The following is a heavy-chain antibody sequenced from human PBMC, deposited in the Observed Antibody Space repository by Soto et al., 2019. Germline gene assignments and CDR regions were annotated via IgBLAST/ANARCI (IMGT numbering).Heavy chain of an antibody. V-gene: IGHV1-69*13. J-gene: IGHJ4*02. CDR3: ARGRGLYNSGRSQLDS. CDR1: GDSFSKYT. D-gene: IGHD1-1*01. CDR2: IIPRFGTT. Sequence: SVKVSCKTSGDSFSKYTVNWVRQAPRQGLEWLGGIIPRFGTTNYAPTLQDRVTITADESMNTVYMELSSLRSEDTALYYCARGRGLYNSGRSQLDSWGQGTLVTVSS.